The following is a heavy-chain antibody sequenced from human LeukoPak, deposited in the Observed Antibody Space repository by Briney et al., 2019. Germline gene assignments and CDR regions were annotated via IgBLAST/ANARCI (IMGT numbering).Heavy chain of an antibody. CDR3: ARDGSGYSSGWPLRY. CDR1: GYTFTSYG. Sequence: ASVKVSCKASGYTFTSYGISWVRQAPGQGLEWMGWISAYNGNTNYAQKLQGRVTMTTDTSTGTAYMELRSLRSDDTAVYYCARDGSGYSSGWPLRYWGQGTLVTVSS. J-gene: IGHJ4*02. D-gene: IGHD6-19*01. CDR2: ISAYNGNT. V-gene: IGHV1-18*01.